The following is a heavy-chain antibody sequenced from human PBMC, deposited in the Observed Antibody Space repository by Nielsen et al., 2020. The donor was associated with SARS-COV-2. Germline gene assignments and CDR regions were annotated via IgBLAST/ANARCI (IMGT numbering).Heavy chain of an antibody. Sequence: GESLKISCAASGFTFSSYAMHWVRQAPGKGLEWVAVISYDGSNKYYADSVKGRFTISRDNAKNSLYLQMNSLRAEDTALYHCATLGYSSSSSDYYGMDVWGQGTTVTVSS. CDR3: ATLGYSSSSSDYYGMDV. D-gene: IGHD6-6*01. CDR2: ISYDGSNK. J-gene: IGHJ6*02. CDR1: GFTFSSYA. V-gene: IGHV3-30*04.